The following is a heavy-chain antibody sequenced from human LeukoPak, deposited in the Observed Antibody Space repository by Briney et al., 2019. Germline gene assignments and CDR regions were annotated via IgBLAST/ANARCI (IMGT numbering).Heavy chain of an antibody. J-gene: IGHJ6*03. CDR2: MNPNSGNT. Sequence: ASVKVSCKASGYTFTSYDINWVRQATGQGLEWVGWMNPNSGNTGYAQKFQGRVTITRNTSISTAYMELSSLRSEDTAVYYYARGPKIGYCSSTSCYSSSYYYMDVWGKGTTVTVSS. CDR1: GYTFTSYD. D-gene: IGHD2-2*02. CDR3: ARGPKIGYCSSTSCYSSSYYYMDV. V-gene: IGHV1-8*03.